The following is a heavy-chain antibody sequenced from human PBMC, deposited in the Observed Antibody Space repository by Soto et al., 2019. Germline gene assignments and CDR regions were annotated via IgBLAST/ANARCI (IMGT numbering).Heavy chain of an antibody. J-gene: IGHJ5*02. D-gene: IGHD6-13*01. CDR2: SYYSGST. CDR3: ARGDCSSWYLNLFHP. CDR1: GGSINSYY. Sequence: SETLSLTCTVSGGSINSYYWSWIRQPPGKGLEWIGYSYYSGSTIYNPSLKSRVTISIDTSKKQFSLNLNSVTAADTAVYYCARGDCSSWYLNLFHPWGQGTLVTVSS. V-gene: IGHV4-59*01.